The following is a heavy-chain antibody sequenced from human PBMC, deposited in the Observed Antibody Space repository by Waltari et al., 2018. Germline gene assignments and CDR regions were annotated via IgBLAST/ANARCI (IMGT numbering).Heavy chain of an antibody. J-gene: IGHJ3*02. CDR3: ARRSRGSGSYAFGAFDI. CDR1: GSLSSTTYY. D-gene: IGHD1-26*01. V-gene: IGHV4-39*01. CDR2: MSSSGHT. Sequence: QLQLQESGPGLVKPSETLSLTCTVSGSLSSTTYYWGWIRQPPGKGLEWIGSMSSSGHTYYNPSLKSRVTISVDTSKNQFSLRLSSVTAADMAVYYCARRSRGSGSYAFGAFDIWDQGTMVIVSS.